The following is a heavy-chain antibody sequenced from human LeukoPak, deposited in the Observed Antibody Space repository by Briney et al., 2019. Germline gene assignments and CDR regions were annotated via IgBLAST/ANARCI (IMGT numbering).Heavy chain of an antibody. Sequence: SETLSLTCTVSGGSISSSSYYWGWIRQPPGKGLEWIGSIYYSGSTYYNPSLKSRVTISVDTSKNQFSLKLSSVTAADTAVYYCARDYDFWSGLRFDPWGQGTLVTVSS. V-gene: IGHV4-39*07. CDR2: IYYSGST. D-gene: IGHD3-3*01. CDR1: GGSISSSSYY. J-gene: IGHJ5*02. CDR3: ARDYDFWSGLRFDP.